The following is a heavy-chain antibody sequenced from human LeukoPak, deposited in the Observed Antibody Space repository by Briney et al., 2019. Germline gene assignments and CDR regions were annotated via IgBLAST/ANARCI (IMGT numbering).Heavy chain of an antibody. D-gene: IGHD3-22*01. V-gene: IGHV4-31*03. CDR1: GGSISSGGYY. CDR3: ARVNFPNYYNTSGYYYYFDS. CDR2: IYYSGST. Sequence: SQTLSLTCTVSGGSISSGGYYWSWIRQHPGKGLEWIGYIYYSGSTYYNPSLKSRVTISVDTSKNQFALKLSSVTAADTALYYCARVNFPNYYNTSGYYYYFDSWGQGTLVTVSS. J-gene: IGHJ4*02.